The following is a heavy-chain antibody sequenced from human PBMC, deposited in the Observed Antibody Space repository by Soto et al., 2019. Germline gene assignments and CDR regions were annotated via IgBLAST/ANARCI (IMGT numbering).Heavy chain of an antibody. CDR2: VKSKTDGGAT. D-gene: IGHD5-12*01. V-gene: IGHV3-15*01. CDR3: TTDRRSGYDPQFDF. Sequence: PGGSLRLSCTASGFTFYNTWMSWVRQAPGKGLEWVGRVKSKTDGGATDYTAPVKGRFTISRDDSQYTLYLQMNSLQTDDTAVYYCTTDRRSGYDPQFDFWGQGTLVTVSS. CDR1: GFTFYNTW. J-gene: IGHJ4*02.